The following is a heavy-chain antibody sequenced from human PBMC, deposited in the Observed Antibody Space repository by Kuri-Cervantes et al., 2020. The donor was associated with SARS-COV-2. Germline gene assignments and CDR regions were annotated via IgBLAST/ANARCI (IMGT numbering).Heavy chain of an antibody. V-gene: IGHV4-61*09. J-gene: IGHJ6*03. CDR2: IYTSGST. Sequence: LRLSCTVSGGSISSSSYYWSWIRQPAGKGLEWIGYIYTSGSTNYNPSLKSRVTISVDTSKNQFSLKLSSVTAADTAVYYCARDNCSGGSCYGYYYMDVWGKGTTVTVSS. CDR1: GGSISSSSYY. CDR3: ARDNCSGGSCYGYYYMDV. D-gene: IGHD2-15*01.